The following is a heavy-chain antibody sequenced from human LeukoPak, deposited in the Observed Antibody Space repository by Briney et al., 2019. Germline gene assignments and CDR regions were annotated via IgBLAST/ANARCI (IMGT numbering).Heavy chain of an antibody. J-gene: IGHJ4*02. Sequence: PSETLSLTCTVSGGSISSYYWSWIRQPPGKGLEWIGYIYYSGSTNYNPSLKSRVTISVDTSKNQFSLKLSSVTAADTAVYYCARAVVAIQLWSTAPYYFDYWGQGTLVTVSS. CDR2: IYYSGST. D-gene: IGHD5-18*01. V-gene: IGHV4-59*12. CDR1: GGSISSYY. CDR3: ARAVVAIQLWSTAPYYFDY.